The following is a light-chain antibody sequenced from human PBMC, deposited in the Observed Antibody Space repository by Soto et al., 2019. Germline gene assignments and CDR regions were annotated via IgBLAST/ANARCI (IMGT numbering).Light chain of an antibody. Sequence: DIQMTQSPSTLSASVGDRVTITCRASQSISSWLAWYQQKPGKAPKLLIYKASSLESGVPSRFSGSGSGTEFTLTISGLQPDDFATYYCQQYNSYWTLGQGTKVDIK. CDR3: QQYNSYWT. J-gene: IGKJ1*01. CDR1: QSISSW. V-gene: IGKV1-5*03. CDR2: KAS.